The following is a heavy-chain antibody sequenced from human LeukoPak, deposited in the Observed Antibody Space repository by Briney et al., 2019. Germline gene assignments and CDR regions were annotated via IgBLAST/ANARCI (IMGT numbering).Heavy chain of an antibody. J-gene: IGHJ4*02. CDR3: ASDKKRGPLDY. CDR1: GFTSNDNA. V-gene: IGHV3-9*02. Sequence: GRSLRLSCAASGFTSNDNAIHWVRQAPGKGLEGVLGFSWSSGSIGYADSVKGRFTISRDNAKNSLYLQMDSPRAEDTALYYCASDKKRGPLDYWGQGTLVTVSS. CDR2: FSWSSGSI.